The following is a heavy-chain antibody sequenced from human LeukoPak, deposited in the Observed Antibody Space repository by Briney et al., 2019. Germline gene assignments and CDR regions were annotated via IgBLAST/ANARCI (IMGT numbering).Heavy chain of an antibody. CDR3: AKDYGDPLNWFDP. Sequence: SETLSLTCTVSGGSISSSNYYWGWIRQPPGKGLESIGSICYSGSTYYNPSLKSRVTISRDTSRNQFSLKLTSVTAADTAVYFCAKDYGDPLNWFDPWGQGTLVTVSS. CDR1: GGSISSSNYY. V-gene: IGHV4-39*07. CDR2: ICYSGST. J-gene: IGHJ5*02. D-gene: IGHD4-17*01.